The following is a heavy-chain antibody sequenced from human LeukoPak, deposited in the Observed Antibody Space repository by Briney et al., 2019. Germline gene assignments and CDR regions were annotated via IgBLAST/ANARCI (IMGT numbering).Heavy chain of an antibody. V-gene: IGHV4-39*01. CDR2: IYYSGTT. CDR3: ARLYCSGGSCPIDY. J-gene: IGHJ4*02. Sequence: PSETLSLTCTVSGGSISSSSNYWGWIRQPPGKGLEWIGSIYYSGTTYFNPSLKSRVTISIDTSKNQFSLKLSSVTAADRAVYYCARLYCSGGSCPIDYWGQGTLATVSS. D-gene: IGHD2-15*01. CDR1: GGSISSSSNY.